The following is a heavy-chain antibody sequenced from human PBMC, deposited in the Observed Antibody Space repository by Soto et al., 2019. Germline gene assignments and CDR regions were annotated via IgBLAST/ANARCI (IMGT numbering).Heavy chain of an antibody. Sequence: ESLKISCKGSGYNFTSYWINWVRQMPGKGLEWMGRIDPSDSYTNYSPSFQGLVTISADKSISTAYLQWSSLKASDTAIYYCARTSMQSRGYTYGHGGMDVWGQGTTVTVSS. CDR1: GYNFTSYW. CDR2: IDPSDSYT. V-gene: IGHV5-10-1*01. D-gene: IGHD5-18*01. J-gene: IGHJ6*02. CDR3: ARTSMQSRGYTYGHGGMDV.